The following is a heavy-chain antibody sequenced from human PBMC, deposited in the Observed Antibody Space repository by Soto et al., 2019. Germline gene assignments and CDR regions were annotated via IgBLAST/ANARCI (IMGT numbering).Heavy chain of an antibody. J-gene: IGHJ4*02. Sequence: ASVKGSCKASGYTFTRYYVRWVRQAPGQGLEWMGWINPFDGSRMFAQSFQGRVTMTRDTSTSTVYMEVSSLRSEDTAVYYCSRVDPGETSPFDHWGQGTLVTVS. CDR3: SRVDPGETSPFDH. CDR1: GYTFTRYY. CDR2: INPFDGSR. D-gene: IGHD3-10*01. V-gene: IGHV1-46*03.